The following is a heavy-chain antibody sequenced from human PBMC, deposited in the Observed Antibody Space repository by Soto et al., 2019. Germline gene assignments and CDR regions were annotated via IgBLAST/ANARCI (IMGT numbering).Heavy chain of an antibody. V-gene: IGHV1-8*01. D-gene: IGHD3-10*01. CDR3: ARATILWFGELLYSFDP. Sequence: QVQLVQSGAEVKKPGASVKVSCKASGYTFTSYDINWVRQATGQGLAWMGWLNPNSGNTGYAQKFQGRVTMTRNTSISTAYMELSSLRSEDTAVYYCARATILWFGELLYSFDPWCQGPLVTVAS. CDR2: LNPNSGNT. J-gene: IGHJ5*02. CDR1: GYTFTSYD.